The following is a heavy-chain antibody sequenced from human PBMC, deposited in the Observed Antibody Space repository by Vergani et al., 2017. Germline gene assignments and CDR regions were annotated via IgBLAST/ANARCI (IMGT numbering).Heavy chain of an antibody. V-gene: IGHV3-74*02. D-gene: IGHD3-16*01. Sequence: EVQLVESGGGLVKPGGSLRLSCAASRFTFSSYWMHWVRQAPGKGLVWVSRINSDGSSTSYADSVKGRFTISRDNAKNTLYLQMNSLRAEDTAVYYCERVWARGDGMDVWGQGTTVTVSS. CDR3: ERVWARGDGMDV. CDR2: INSDGSST. CDR1: RFTFSSYW. J-gene: IGHJ6*02.